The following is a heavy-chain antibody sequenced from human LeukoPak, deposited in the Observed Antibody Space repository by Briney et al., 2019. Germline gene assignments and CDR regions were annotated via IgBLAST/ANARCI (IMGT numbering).Heavy chain of an antibody. D-gene: IGHD6-13*01. Sequence: PSETLSLTCTVSGGSISSHYWSWIRQPPGKGLEWIGYIYYSGSTNYNPSLESRVTISVDTSKNQFSLKLSSVTAADTAVYYCARGTMSSSWYFDYWGQGTLVTVSS. J-gene: IGHJ4*02. CDR1: GGSISSHY. CDR2: IYYSGST. CDR3: ARGTMSSSWYFDY. V-gene: IGHV4-59*11.